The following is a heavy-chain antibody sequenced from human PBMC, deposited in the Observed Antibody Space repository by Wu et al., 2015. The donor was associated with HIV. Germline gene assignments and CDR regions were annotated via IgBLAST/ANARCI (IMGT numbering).Heavy chain of an antibody. CDR1: GYTFTTSD. J-gene: IGHJ5*02. Sequence: QVQLVQSGAEVKKPGASVKVSCKASGYTFTTSDIHWVRQASGQGLEWMGWMNPNSGNTGYAQKFQGRVTMTRNTSITTAYMELRSLRSEDTAVYFCARATGGSVRFDPWGQGTLVTVSS. V-gene: IGHV1-8*01. D-gene: IGHD2-8*02. CDR2: MNPNSGNT. CDR3: ARATGGSVRFDP.